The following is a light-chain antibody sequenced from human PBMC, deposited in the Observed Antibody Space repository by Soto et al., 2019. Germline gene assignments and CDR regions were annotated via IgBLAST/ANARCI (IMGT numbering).Light chain of an antibody. CDR2: AAS. Sequence: DIQMTQSTSTLSASVGDRLAITCRASQSISSWLAWYQQKPGKAPKLLIYAASSLQSGVPSRFSGSGSGTDFTLTISSLQHEDFATYYCQQTYGTPPTFGQGTKVDI. J-gene: IGKJ1*01. V-gene: IGKV1-39*01. CDR1: QSISSW. CDR3: QQTYGTPPT.